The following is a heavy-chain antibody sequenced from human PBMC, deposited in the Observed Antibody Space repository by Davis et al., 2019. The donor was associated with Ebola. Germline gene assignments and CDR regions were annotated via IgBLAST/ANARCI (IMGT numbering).Heavy chain of an antibody. CDR1: EFSVSNNF. J-gene: IGHJ2*01. D-gene: IGHD2-21*02. CDR3: VRDPALVVTGGGWFFGL. CDR2: ISSSSNYI. V-gene: IGHV3-21*01. Sequence: GESLKISCAASEFSVSNNFMTWVRQAPGKGLEWVSFISSSSNYIYYADSVKGRFTVSRDNAKNSLYLQMNSLRAEDTAVYYCVRDPALVVTGGGWFFGLWGRGTLVTVSS.